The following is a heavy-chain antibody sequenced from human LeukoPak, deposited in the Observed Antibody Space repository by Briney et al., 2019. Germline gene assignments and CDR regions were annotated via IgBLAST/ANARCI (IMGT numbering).Heavy chain of an antibody. D-gene: IGHD4-17*01. CDR2: IYYSGST. Sequence: PSETLSLTCTVPGGSISSYYWSWIRQPPGKGLEWIGYIYYSGSTNYNPSLKSRVTISVDTSKNQFSLKLSSVTAADTAVYYCARVTTVTTRFDYWGQGTLVTGSS. CDR1: GGSISSYY. J-gene: IGHJ4*02. CDR3: ARVTTVTTRFDY. V-gene: IGHV4-59*01.